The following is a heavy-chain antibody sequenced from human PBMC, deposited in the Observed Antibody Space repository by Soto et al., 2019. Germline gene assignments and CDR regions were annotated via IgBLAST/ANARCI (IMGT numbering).Heavy chain of an antibody. V-gene: IGHV4-30-2*01. D-gene: IGHD3-10*01. CDR1: GASISSGGSS. Sequence: QLQLQESGSGLVKPSQTLSLTCAVSGASISSGGSSWSWIRQAPGTGLEWIGYIYHSGITNYNPSLKSRVTIAVDKSQNQFSLSRSFVTAADTAVYYCARGRAVRGSYGLDVWGQGTTVTVSS. CDR2: IYHSGIT. J-gene: IGHJ6*02. CDR3: ARGRAVRGSYGLDV.